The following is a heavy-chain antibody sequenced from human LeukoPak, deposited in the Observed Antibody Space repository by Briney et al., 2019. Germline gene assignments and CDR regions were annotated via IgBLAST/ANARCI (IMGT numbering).Heavy chain of an antibody. CDR2: IKEDGSAK. Sequence: GGSLRLSCAASGFIFSSYWMNWVRQAPGKGLEWVANIKEDGSAKYYVDSVKGRFTISGDNAKNSLYLQMNSLRAEDTAVYYCVMDMDVWGQGTTVTVSS. CDR3: VMDMDV. J-gene: IGHJ6*02. CDR1: GFIFSSYW. V-gene: IGHV3-7*05.